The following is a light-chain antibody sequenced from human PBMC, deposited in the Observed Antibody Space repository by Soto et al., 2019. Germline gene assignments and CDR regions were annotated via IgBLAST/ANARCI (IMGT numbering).Light chain of an antibody. CDR3: QQYGTSPCT. J-gene: IGKJ2*02. CDR2: GAS. CDR1: QSASSSY. V-gene: IGKV3-20*01. Sequence: EIVLTQSPGTLSLSPGERATLSCRASQSASSSYLAWYQQKPGQAPRLLIYGASGRATGIPDRFSGSGSGTDFTLTISRLEPEDFAVYYCQQYGTSPCTFGQGTKLEIK.